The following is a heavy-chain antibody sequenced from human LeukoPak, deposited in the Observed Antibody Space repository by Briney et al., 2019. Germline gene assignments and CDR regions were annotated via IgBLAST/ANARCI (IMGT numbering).Heavy chain of an antibody. V-gene: IGHV3-23*01. CDR1: GFTSSSYA. J-gene: IGHJ4*02. CDR3: AKADGYSYGRYYFDY. CDR2: IIASGGST. D-gene: IGHD5-18*01. Sequence: GGSLRLSCAASGFTSSSYAMNWVRQAPGKGLEWVSGIIASGGSTYYADSVKGRSTISRDNSKNTLYLQMNSLRAEDTAVYYCAKADGYSYGRYYFDYWGQGTLVTVSS.